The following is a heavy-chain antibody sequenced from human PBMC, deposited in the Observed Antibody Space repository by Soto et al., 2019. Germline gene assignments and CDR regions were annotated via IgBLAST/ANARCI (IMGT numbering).Heavy chain of an antibody. CDR1: GGSISNHY. V-gene: IGHV4-59*11. D-gene: IGHD3-22*01. CDR3: AGDVSSGYYTL. J-gene: IGHJ4*02. Sequence: QVQLQESGPGLVKPSETLSLTCTVSGGSISNHYWSWIRQPPGKGLEWIGYRYYSGSTNYNPSHKSRVTISVDTSKNQFSLKLSSATAADTAVYYCAGDVSSGYYTLWGQGTLVTVSS. CDR2: RYYSGST.